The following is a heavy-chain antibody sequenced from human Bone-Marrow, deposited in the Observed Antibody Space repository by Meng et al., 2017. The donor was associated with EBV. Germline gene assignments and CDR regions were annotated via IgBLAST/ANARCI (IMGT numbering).Heavy chain of an antibody. D-gene: IGHD5-24*01. J-gene: IGHJ4*02. Sequence: VQYWSDVKYLGASVKVSCKVSGYTFTSYAMNWVRQAPGQGLEWMGWINTNTGNPTYAQGFTGRFVFALDTSVSTAYLQISSLKAEDTAVYYCAREAPDGYNPMPPVYWGQGTLVTVSS. CDR1: GYTFTSYA. CDR2: INTNTGNP. V-gene: IGHV7-4-1*02. CDR3: AREAPDGYNPMPPVY.